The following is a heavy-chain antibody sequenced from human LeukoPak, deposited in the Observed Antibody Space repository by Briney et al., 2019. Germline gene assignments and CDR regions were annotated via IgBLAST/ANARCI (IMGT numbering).Heavy chain of an antibody. CDR1: GFTFSSYG. J-gene: IGHJ3*02. V-gene: IGHV3-33*08. CDR3: AREGYYDSSGRDAFDI. Sequence: PGRSLRLSCAASGFTFSSYGMHWVRQAPGKGLEWVAVIWYDGSNKYYADSVKGRFTISRDNSKNTLYLQMNSLRAEDTAVYYCAREGYYDSSGRDAFDIWGQGTMVTVSS. D-gene: IGHD3-22*01. CDR2: IWYDGSNK.